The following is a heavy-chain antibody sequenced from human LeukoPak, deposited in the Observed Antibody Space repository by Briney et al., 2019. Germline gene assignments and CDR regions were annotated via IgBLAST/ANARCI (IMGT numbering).Heavy chain of an antibody. D-gene: IGHD3-22*01. CDR1: GGTISSYA. V-gene: IGHV1-69*05. CDR2: IIPILGTA. Sequence: SVKVSCKASGGTISSYAISWVRQAPGQGLEWMGGIIPILGTANYAQKFQGRVTITTDESTSTAYMELSSLRSEDTAVYYCAREGDYDSSGYSQSDGAFDIWGQGTMVTVSS. J-gene: IGHJ3*02. CDR3: AREGDYDSSGYSQSDGAFDI.